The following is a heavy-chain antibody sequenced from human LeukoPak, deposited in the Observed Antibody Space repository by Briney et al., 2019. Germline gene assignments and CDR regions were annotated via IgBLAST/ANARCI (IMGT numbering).Heavy chain of an antibody. Sequence: SETLSLTCTVSDGSISSSSYYWGWIRQPPGKGLEWIGSTYYSGSTYSNPSFKSRVTISVDTSKNQFSLKLKSVTAADTAVYYCTRADSSSWWDWGQGTLVTVSS. CDR1: DGSISSSSYY. D-gene: IGHD6-13*01. J-gene: IGHJ4*02. CDR2: TYYSGST. V-gene: IGHV4-39*07. CDR3: TRADSSSWWD.